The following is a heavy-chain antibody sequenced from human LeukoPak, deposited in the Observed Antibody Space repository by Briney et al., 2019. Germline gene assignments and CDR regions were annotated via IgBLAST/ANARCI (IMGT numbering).Heavy chain of an antibody. V-gene: IGHV1-46*01. D-gene: IGHD4-23*01. CDR2: INPSGGST. CDR1: RDTFTMYF. J-gene: IGHJ4*02. CDR3: ARPTLVQYGGFDY. Sequence: GASVRDSCMASRDTFTMYFMHWGRQAPGQGREWEGIINPSGGSTSYAQKFQGRVTMTRDTSTSTVYMELSSLRSEDTAVYYCARPTLVQYGGFDYWGQGTLVTVSS.